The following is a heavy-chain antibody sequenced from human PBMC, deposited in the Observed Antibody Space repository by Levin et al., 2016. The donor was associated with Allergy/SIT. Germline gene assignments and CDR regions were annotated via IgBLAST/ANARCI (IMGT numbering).Heavy chain of an antibody. D-gene: IGHD1-26*01. J-gene: IGHJ6*02. CDR2: ISAYNGNT. Sequence: WVRQAPGQGLEWMGWISAYNGNTNYAQKLQGRVTMTTDTSTSTAYMELRSLRSDDTAVYYCARDLIVGATIADYYYYGMDVWGQGTTVTVSS. CDR3: ARDLIVGATIADYYYYGMDV. V-gene: IGHV1-18*01.